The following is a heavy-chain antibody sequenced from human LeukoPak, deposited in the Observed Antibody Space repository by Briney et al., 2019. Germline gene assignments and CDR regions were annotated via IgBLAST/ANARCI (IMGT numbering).Heavy chain of an antibody. CDR1: GFTFSGSG. V-gene: IGHV3-30*02. CDR3: ARSPTSWYFDY. D-gene: IGHD2-2*01. CDR2: IRYHGSDK. Sequence: QSGGSLRLSCAASGFTFSGSGMHWVRQAPGKGLEWVAFIRYHGSDKYYADSVKGRFTISRDNSKNTLYLQMNSLRPEDTSAYYCARSPTSWYFDYWGQGTLVTVSS. J-gene: IGHJ4*02.